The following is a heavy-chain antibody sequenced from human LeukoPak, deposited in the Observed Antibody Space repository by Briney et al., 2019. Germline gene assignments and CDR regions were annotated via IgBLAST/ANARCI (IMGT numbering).Heavy chain of an antibody. Sequence: GESLKISCKGSGYSFTSYWIGWVRQMPGKGLEWMGIIYPGDSDTRYSPSFQGQATISADKSISTAYLQWSSLKASDTAMYYCARIAQYYYDSSHFDYWGQGTLVTVSS. CDR2: IYPGDSDT. CDR1: GYSFTSYW. D-gene: IGHD3-22*01. CDR3: ARIAQYYYDSSHFDY. J-gene: IGHJ4*02. V-gene: IGHV5-51*01.